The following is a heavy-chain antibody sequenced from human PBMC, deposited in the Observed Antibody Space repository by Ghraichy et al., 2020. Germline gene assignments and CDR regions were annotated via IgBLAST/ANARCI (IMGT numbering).Heavy chain of an antibody. D-gene: IGHD2-2*01. CDR2: IKQDGSEK. V-gene: IGHV3-7*03. Sequence: GGSLRLSCAASGFTFSSYWMDWVRQAPRKGLEWVASIKQDGSEKYYGDSVKGRFTISRDNAKNSLYLQMNSLRAEDTAVYYCARGLIIEAAIGDFWGQGTLVTVSS. CDR3: ARGLIIEAAIGDF. CDR1: GFTFSSYW. J-gene: IGHJ4*02.